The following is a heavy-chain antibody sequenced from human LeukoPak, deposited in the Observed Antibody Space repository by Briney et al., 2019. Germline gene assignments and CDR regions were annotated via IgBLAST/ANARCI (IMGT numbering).Heavy chain of an antibody. D-gene: IGHD3-9*01. CDR1: GGSFSGYY. CDR3: ARGPGYDILTGTKPRYYGMDV. J-gene: IGHJ6*04. CDR2: INHSGST. V-gene: IGHV4-34*01. Sequence: SETLSLTCAVYGGSFSGYYWSWIRQPPGKGLEWIGEINHSGSTNYNPSLESRVTISVDTSKNQFSLKLSSVTAADTAVYYCARGPGYDILTGTKPRYYGMDVWGKGTTVTVSS.